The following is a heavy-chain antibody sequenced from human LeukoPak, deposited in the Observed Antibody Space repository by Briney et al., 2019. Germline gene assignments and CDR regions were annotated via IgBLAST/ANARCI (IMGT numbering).Heavy chain of an antibody. J-gene: IGHJ4*02. Sequence: SETLSLTCTVSGGSVSSSSYYWGWIRQPPGKGLEWIGSIYYSGTTYYNPSLKSRVTISVDTSKNQFSLKLRSVTAADTAVYYCARHSQYSYGLLYFFDFWGQGTLVTVSS. CDR1: GGSVSSSSYY. V-gene: IGHV4-39*01. CDR2: IYYSGTT. CDR3: ARHSQYSYGLLYFFDF. D-gene: IGHD5-18*01.